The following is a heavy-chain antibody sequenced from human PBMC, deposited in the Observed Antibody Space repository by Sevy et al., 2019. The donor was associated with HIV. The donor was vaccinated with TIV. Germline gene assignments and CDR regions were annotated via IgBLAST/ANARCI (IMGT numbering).Heavy chain of an antibody. D-gene: IGHD3-22*01. CDR2: ISSSSSYI. CDR3: ARAYYDSSGYQPNDAFDI. Sequence: GGSLRLSCAASGFTFSSYSMNWVRQAPGKGLEWVSSISSSSSYIYYADSVKGRLTISRDNAKNSLYLQMNSLRAEDTAVYYCARAYYDSSGYQPNDAFDIWGQGTMVTVSS. J-gene: IGHJ3*02. V-gene: IGHV3-21*01. CDR1: GFTFSSYS.